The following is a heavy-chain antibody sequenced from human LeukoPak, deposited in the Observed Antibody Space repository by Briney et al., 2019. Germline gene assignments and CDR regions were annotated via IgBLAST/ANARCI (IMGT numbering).Heavy chain of an antibody. CDR2: ISFDGTIK. J-gene: IGHJ4*02. V-gene: IGHV3-30*03. CDR1: GFTFSSYG. Sequence: GGSLRLSCAASGFTFSSYGIHWVRQAPGKGLEWVAVISFDGTIKYYADSVKGRFTSSRDNSKNTLYLQMNSLRAEDTAVYYCASLPSGSYFDYWGQGTLVTVSS. D-gene: IGHD3-10*01. CDR3: ASLPSGSYFDY.